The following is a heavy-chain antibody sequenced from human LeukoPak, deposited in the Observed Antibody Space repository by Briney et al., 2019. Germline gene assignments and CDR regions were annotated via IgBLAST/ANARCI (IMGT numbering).Heavy chain of an antibody. CDR1: GLTVTNNH. D-gene: IGHD4-17*01. J-gene: IGHJ4*02. CDR2: IQSGGST. Sequence: GESLRLSCAASGLTVTNNHMTWVRQAPGKGLEWVSVIQSGGSTYYADSVKGRFTISRDNSKNTLYLQMSSLRAEDTAVYYCARRAVTNQFDSWGQGTLVTVSS. CDR3: ARRAVTNQFDS. V-gene: IGHV3-66*02.